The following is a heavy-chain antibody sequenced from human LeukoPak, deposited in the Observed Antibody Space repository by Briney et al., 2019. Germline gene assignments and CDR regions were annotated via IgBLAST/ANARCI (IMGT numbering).Heavy chain of an antibody. D-gene: IGHD2-21*01. CDR2: IKQDGSEK. J-gene: IGHJ4*02. V-gene: IGHV3-7*01. CDR1: GFTFRSYW. CDR3: ARGGIPLDY. Sequence: GGSLRLSCSASGFTFRSYWMSWGRQAPGKGLEWVANIKQDGSEKYYVDSVKGRFTISRDNSKNTLFLQMNSLRAEDTAVYYCARGGIPLDYWGQGTLVTVSS.